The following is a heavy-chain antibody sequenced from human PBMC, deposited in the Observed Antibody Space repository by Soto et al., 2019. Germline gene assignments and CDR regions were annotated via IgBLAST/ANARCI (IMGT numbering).Heavy chain of an antibody. J-gene: IGHJ6*02. V-gene: IGHV2-5*02. D-gene: IGHD2-21*02. CDR1: GLSLSTTGVG. Sequence: QITLKESGPPLVKPTQTLTLTCTFSGLSLSTTGVGVGWIRQPPGKALEWLALIYWDDDKRYSPSLKSRPTIAKDASKTQVVPTMTSMDPVDTATYYCVQSRCGGDCLQSYSSHSYYGLDVWGQGTTVTVSS. CDR2: IYWDDDK. CDR3: VQSRCGGDCLQSYSSHSYYGLDV.